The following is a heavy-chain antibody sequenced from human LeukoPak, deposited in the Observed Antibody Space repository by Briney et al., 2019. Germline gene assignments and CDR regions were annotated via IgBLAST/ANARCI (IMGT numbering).Heavy chain of an antibody. D-gene: IGHD7-27*01. CDR2: SYYSGST. V-gene: IGHV4-39*01. Sequence: SETLSLTCTVSGGSISSSSYYWGWIRQPPGKGLEWIGSSYYSGSTYYNPSLKSRVTISVDTSKNQFSLKLSSVTAADTAVYYCARGWTNWEWGRAYYYYYMDVWGKGTTVTVSS. CDR1: GGSISSSSYY. J-gene: IGHJ6*03. CDR3: ARGWTNWEWGRAYYYYYMDV.